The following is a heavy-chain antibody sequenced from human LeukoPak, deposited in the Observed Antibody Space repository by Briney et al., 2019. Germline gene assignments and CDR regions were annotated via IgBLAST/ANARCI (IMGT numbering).Heavy chain of an antibody. V-gene: IGHV4-59*08. CDR1: GGSISSYY. CDR3: ARLKMGAYFDL. D-gene: IGHD3-16*01. Sequence: SETLSLTCTVSGGSISSYYWSWIRQPPGKGLEWVGYIFYTGGTSNSPSLKSRVTISLDTSKNQFSLKLRSVTAADTAVYYCARLKMGAYFDLWGRGTLVTVSS. CDR2: IFYTGGT. J-gene: IGHJ2*01.